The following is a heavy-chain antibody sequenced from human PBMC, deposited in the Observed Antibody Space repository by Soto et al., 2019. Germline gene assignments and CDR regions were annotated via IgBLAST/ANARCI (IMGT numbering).Heavy chain of an antibody. CDR2: INHSGST. V-gene: IGHV4-34*01. D-gene: IGHD3-10*01. J-gene: IGHJ6*03. Sequence: SETLSLTCAVYGGSFSGYYWSWIRQPPGKGLEWIGEINHSGSTNYNPSLKSRVTISVDTSKNQFSLKLSSVTAADTAVYYCALAGVDYYYYMDVWGKGTTVTVS. CDR3: ALAGVDYYYYMDV. CDR1: GGSFSGYY.